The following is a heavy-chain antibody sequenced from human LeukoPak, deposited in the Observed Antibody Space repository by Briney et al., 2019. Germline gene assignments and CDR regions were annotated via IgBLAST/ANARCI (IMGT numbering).Heavy chain of an antibody. CDR2: IIPIFGTA. J-gene: IGHJ4*02. Sequence: SVKVSCKASGGTFSSYAISWVRQAPGQGLEWMGGIIPIFGTANYAQKFQGRVTITADESTSTAYMELSSLRSEDTAVYYCARVPIRIMIFGVVTFVEFDYWGQGTLVTVSS. V-gene: IGHV1-69*01. D-gene: IGHD3-3*01. CDR1: GGTFSSYA. CDR3: ARVPIRIMIFGVVTFVEFDY.